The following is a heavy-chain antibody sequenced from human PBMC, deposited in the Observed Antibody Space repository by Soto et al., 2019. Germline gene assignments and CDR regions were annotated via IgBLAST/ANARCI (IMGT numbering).Heavy chain of an antibody. CDR2: ISGPGGGT. Sequence: EVQLLESGGGLVQPGGSLRLSCTASGFTFSSYAMSWVRQAPGKGLEWVSAISGPGGGTFYADSVKDRYSISRDNSNNPLYLQMNSLRAEDTAVYYCTTCGIRSSAFLQYWGQGSLVTVSS. CDR3: TTCGIRSSAFLQY. D-gene: IGHD3-3*02. J-gene: IGHJ4*02. V-gene: IGHV3-23*01. CDR1: GFTFSSYA.